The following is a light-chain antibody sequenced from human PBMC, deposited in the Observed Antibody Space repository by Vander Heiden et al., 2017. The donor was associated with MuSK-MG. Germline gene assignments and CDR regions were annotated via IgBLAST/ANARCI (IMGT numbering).Light chain of an antibody. CDR1: NIGSKS. CDR3: QIYDTTSDPPGVV. V-gene: IGLV3-21*02. Sequence: SYVLTHPPSVSVAPGQTARIPCGGNNIGSKSVHWYQQRPGRAPVLVVYDDSDRPSGIPERFSGSNSGNTATLTITRVEAGDEADYYCQIYDTTSDPPGVVFGGGTKLSVL. J-gene: IGLJ2*01. CDR2: DDS.